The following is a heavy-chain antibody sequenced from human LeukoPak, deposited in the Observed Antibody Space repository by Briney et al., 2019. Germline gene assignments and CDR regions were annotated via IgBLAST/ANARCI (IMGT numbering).Heavy chain of an antibody. CDR3: ARGTNGYNSGWLAY. CDR2: IRYDGSHK. V-gene: IGHV3-30*02. CDR1: GFTFSNYG. D-gene: IGHD6-19*01. Sequence: GSLRLSCAASGFTFSNYGMHWVRQAPGKGLEWVAFIRYDGSHKYYADSVKGRVTISRDNSKNMLYVQMDSLRAEDTAVYYCARGTNGYNSGWLAYWGQGTLVTVSS. J-gene: IGHJ4*02.